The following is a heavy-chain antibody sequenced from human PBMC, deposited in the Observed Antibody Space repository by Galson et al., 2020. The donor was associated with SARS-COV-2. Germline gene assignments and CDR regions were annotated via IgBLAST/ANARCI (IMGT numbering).Heavy chain of an antibody. CDR2: IYYSGST. J-gene: IGHJ4*02. Sequence: ETSETLSLTCTVSGGSINSGDYYWSWIRQPPGKGLEWIGYIYYSGSTYYNPSLKSRVTISVDTSKNQFSLKLSSVTAADTAMYYCASISLVPYVETEGAFDYWGQGTLVSVSS. CDR1: GGSINSGDYY. D-gene: IGHD2-2*01. V-gene: IGHV4-30-4*01. CDR3: ASISLVPYVETEGAFDY.